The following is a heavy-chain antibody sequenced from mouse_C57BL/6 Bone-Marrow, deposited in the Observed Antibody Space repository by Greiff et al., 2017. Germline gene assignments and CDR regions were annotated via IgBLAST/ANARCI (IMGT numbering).Heavy chain of an antibody. J-gene: IGHJ4*01. Sequence: VQLQQSGAELVRPGASVKLSCTASGFNIKDDYMHWVKQRPGQGLEWIGAIYPGNSDTSYNQKFKGKAKLTAVTSASTAYMELSSLTNEDSAVYYCTIYWILMDYWGQGTSVTVSS. CDR2: IYPGNSDT. V-gene: IGHV1-5*01. CDR3: TIYWILMDY. CDR1: GFNIKDDY. D-gene: IGHD2-1*01.